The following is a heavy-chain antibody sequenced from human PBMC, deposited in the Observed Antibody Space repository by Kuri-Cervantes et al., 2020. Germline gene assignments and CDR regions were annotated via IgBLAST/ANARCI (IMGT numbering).Heavy chain of an antibody. CDR1: GFTFGSYG. V-gene: IGHV3-33*06. J-gene: IGHJ4*02. Sequence: GESLKISCAASGFTFGSYGMHWVRQAPGKGLEWVAVIWYDGSNKYYADSVKGRFTISRDNSKNTLYLQMNSLRAEDTAVYYCANNKGYSSGWGQGTLVTVSS. CDR2: IWYDGSNK. CDR3: ANNKGYSSG. D-gene: IGHD6-19*01.